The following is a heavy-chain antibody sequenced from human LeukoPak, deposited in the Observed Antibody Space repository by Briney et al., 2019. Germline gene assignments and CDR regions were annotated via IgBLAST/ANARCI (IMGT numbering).Heavy chain of an antibody. CDR2: ITDSGTTT. J-gene: IGHJ4*02. D-gene: IGHD3-22*01. V-gene: IGHV3-48*03. CDR1: GFSFSRCK. Sequence: PGGSLRHSCAGSGFSFSRCKMDWLRQAPGKGLEGVSYITDSGTTTKYADSVKGRFTISRDNAAHSLHLQMNSLRVEDTAVYYCARTNHAHGYSRDYWGQGTLVTVSS. CDR3: ARTNHAHGYSRDY.